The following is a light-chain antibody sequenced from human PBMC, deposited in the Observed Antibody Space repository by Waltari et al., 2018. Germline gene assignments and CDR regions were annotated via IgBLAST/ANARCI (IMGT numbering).Light chain of an antibody. Sequence: QSALTQPASVSGSPGQSITISCTGTSSAVGFYNLVSWYQQHPDKAPNLMVYEVIERPSGVSTRFSGSKSGNTASLTISGLQAEDEADYYCCSYAGRNIWVFGGGTKVTVL. CDR3: CSYAGRNIWV. CDR2: EVI. V-gene: IGLV2-23*02. CDR1: SSAVGFYNL. J-gene: IGLJ3*02.